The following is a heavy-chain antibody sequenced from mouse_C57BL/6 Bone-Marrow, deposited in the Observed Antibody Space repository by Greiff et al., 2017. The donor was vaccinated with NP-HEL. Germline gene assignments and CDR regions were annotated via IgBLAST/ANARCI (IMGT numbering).Heavy chain of an antibody. D-gene: IGHD2-12*01. CDR1: GFSFNTYA. Sequence: EVKLVESGGGLVQPKGSLKLSCAASGFSFNTYAMNWVRQAPGKGLEWVARIRSKSNNYATYYADSVKDRFTISRDDSESMLYLQMNNLKTEDTAMYYCVREIRRGKYAMDYWGQGTSVTVSS. CDR3: VREIRRGKYAMDY. CDR2: IRSKSNNYAT. J-gene: IGHJ4*01. V-gene: IGHV10-1*01.